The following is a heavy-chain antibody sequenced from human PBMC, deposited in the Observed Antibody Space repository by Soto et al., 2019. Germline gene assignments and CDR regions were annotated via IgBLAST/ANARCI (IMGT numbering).Heavy chain of an antibody. CDR3: ARGIGTGSEYNYYYYGMDV. Sequence: QVQLVQSGAEVKMPGSSVKVSCKASGGTFNSYAIDWVRQAPGQGLEWMGGIIPIFGTTNYPQKLQGRVKLTADESTRTAYMELSTLRSEDTAVYYCARGIGTGSEYNYYYYGMDVWGQGTTVTVSS. J-gene: IGHJ6*02. CDR2: IIPIFGTT. V-gene: IGHV1-69*12. D-gene: IGHD1-1*01. CDR1: GGTFNSYA.